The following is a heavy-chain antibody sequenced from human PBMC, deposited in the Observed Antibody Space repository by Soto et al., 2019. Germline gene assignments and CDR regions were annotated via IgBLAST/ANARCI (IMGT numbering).Heavy chain of an antibody. J-gene: IGHJ5*02. CDR2: INHSGST. D-gene: IGHD6-13*01. CDR1: GGSFSGYY. Sequence: SETLSLTCAVYGGSFSGYYWSWIRQPPGKGLEWIGEINHSGSTNYNPSLKSRVTISVDTSKNQFSLKLSSVTAADTAVYYCVVGIGAAAGSYNWFDPWGQGTLVT. CDR3: VVGIGAAAGSYNWFDP. V-gene: IGHV4-34*01.